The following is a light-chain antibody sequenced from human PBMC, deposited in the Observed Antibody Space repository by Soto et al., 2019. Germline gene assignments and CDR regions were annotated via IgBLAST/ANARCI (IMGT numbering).Light chain of an antibody. V-gene: IGKV3-11*01. Sequence: EVLLTQSPNTLCLPPGARATPSCTARQSISSYLAWYQQKPGQAPRLLIYDASSRATGIPARFSGSGSGTDFTLTISSLEPEDFAVYYCQQLTDWPPQWTVGQGTKVDIK. CDR1: QSISSY. CDR2: DAS. J-gene: IGKJ1*01. CDR3: QQLTDWPPQWT.